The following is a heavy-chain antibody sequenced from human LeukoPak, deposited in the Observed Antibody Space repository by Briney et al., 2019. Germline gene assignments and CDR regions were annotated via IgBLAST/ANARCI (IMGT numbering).Heavy chain of an antibody. Sequence: SETLSLTCTVSGGSISSYYWSWIRQPAGKGLEWIGRVYTSGSTNYNPSLKSRVTMSVDTSKNQFSLKLTSVTAADTAVYYCARHPSGRMWLQQGGWFDPWGQGTLVTVSS. CDR1: GGSISSYY. D-gene: IGHD5-24*01. J-gene: IGHJ5*02. V-gene: IGHV4-4*07. CDR2: VYTSGST. CDR3: ARHPSGRMWLQQGGWFDP.